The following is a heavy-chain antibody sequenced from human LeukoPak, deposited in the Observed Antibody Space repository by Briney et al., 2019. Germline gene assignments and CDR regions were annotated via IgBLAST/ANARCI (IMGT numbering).Heavy chain of an antibody. CDR1: GFTFSFYW. CDR2: INNDGRST. V-gene: IGHV3-74*01. Sequence: GGSLRLSCASSGFTFSFYWMHWVRQAPGKGLVWVSRINNDGRSTSYAGSVKGRFTISRDNAKNTLYLQMNSLRAEDTAVYYCARDNEHCTGGTCRPDYWGQGALVTVSS. J-gene: IGHJ4*02. D-gene: IGHD2-15*01. CDR3: ARDNEHCTGGTCRPDY.